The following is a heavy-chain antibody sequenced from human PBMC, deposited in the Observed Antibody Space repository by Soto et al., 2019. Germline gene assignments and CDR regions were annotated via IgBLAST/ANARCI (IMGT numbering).Heavy chain of an antibody. J-gene: IGHJ5*02. CDR2: ISDSGST. CDR3: ARRDRSGYSYWLDT. V-gene: IGHV4-31*03. CDR1: GGSISDGYY. D-gene: IGHD3-22*01. Sequence: SETLSLTCTVSGGSISDGYYWSWTRQHPGKGLEWIGSISDSGSTSYNPSLKSRLTISVDTSKNQFSLNLSSVTAADTAVYYCARRDRSGYSYWLDTWGQGTLVTVSS.